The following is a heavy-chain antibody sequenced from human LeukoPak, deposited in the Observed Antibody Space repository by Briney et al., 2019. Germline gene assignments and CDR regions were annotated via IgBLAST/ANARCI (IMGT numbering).Heavy chain of an antibody. V-gene: IGHV4-59*08. CDR1: GGSISNYY. J-gene: IGHJ4*02. CDR3: ARVHSGYDFGNRKYYYFDY. D-gene: IGHD5-12*01. Sequence: SETLSLTCTVSGGSISNYYWSWIRQPPGKGLEWIADIYYRGSTNYNPSLKSRVTISVDTSKNQFSLKLSSVTAADTAVYYCARVHSGYDFGNRKYYYFDYWGQGTLVTVSS. CDR2: IYYRGST.